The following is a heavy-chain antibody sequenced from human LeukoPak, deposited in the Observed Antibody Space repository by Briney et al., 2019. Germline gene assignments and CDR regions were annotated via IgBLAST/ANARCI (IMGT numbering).Heavy chain of an antibody. D-gene: IGHD6-19*01. CDR3: ARDRRIAVAGFGEYYFDY. V-gene: IGHV3-21*01. Sequence: PGGSLRLSCAASGFTFSSYSMNWVRQAPGKGLEWVSSISSSSSYIYYADSVKGRFTISRDNAKNSLYLQMNSLRAEDTAVYYCARDRRIAVAGFGEYYFDYWGQGTLVTVSS. CDR2: ISSSSSYI. J-gene: IGHJ4*02. CDR1: GFTFSSYS.